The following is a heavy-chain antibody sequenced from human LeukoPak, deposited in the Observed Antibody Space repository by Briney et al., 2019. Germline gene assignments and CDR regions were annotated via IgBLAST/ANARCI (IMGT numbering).Heavy chain of an antibody. CDR1: GGSISSYY. V-gene: IGHV4-4*07. Sequence: PSETLSLTCTVSGGSISSYYWSWIRQPAGKGLEWIGRIYTSGSTNYNPSLRSRVTMSVDTSKNQFSLELSSVTAADTAVYYCARANDVRFLEWEGAFDIWGQGTMVTVSS. J-gene: IGHJ3*02. CDR3: ARANDVRFLEWEGAFDI. D-gene: IGHD3-3*01. CDR2: IYTSGST.